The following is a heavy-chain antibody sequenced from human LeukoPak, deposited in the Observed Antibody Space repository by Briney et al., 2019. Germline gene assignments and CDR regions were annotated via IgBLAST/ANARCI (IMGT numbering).Heavy chain of an antibody. Sequence: SVKVSCKASGGTFSSYAISWVRQAPGQGLEWMGRIIPILGIANYTQKFQGRVTITADKSTSTAYMELSSLRSEDTAVYYCARASSWPYYFDYWGQGTLVTVSS. CDR2: IIPILGIA. V-gene: IGHV1-69*04. D-gene: IGHD6-13*01. CDR1: GGTFSSYA. J-gene: IGHJ4*02. CDR3: ARASSWPYYFDY.